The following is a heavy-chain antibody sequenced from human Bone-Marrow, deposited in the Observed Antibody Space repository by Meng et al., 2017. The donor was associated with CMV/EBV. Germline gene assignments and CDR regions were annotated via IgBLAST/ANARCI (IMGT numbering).Heavy chain of an antibody. CDR3: ARDHSYDFWSGYYTLVYYYGMDV. Sequence: GESLKISCAASGFTFSSYSMNWVRQAPGKGLEWVSSISSSSSYIYYADSVKGRFTISRDNAKNSLYLQMNSLRAEDTAVYYCARDHSYDFWSGYYTLVYYYGMDVWGQGTTVTGSS. CDR2: ISSSSSYI. J-gene: IGHJ6*02. D-gene: IGHD3-3*01. CDR1: GFTFSSYS. V-gene: IGHV3-21*01.